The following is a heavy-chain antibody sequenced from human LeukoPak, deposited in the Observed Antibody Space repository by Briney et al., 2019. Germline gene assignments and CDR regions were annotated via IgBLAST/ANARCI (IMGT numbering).Heavy chain of an antibody. V-gene: IGHV4-39*07. Sequence: SETLSLTCAVSGGSISSSSYYWGWIRQPPGKGLEWIGSIYYSGSTYYNPSLKSRVTISVDTSKNQFSLKLSSVTAADTAVYYCARDLSITMIRGVTFDYWGQGALVTVSS. CDR1: GGSISSSSYY. CDR2: IYYSGST. J-gene: IGHJ4*02. D-gene: IGHD3-10*01. CDR3: ARDLSITMIRGVTFDY.